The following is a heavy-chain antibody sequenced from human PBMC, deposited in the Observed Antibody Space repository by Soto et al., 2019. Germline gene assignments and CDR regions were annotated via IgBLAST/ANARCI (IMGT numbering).Heavy chain of an antibody. Sequence: SGPTLVNPTQTLTLTCTFSGFSLSTSGVGVGWIRQPPGKALEWLALIYWSDDKRYSPSLKSRLTITKDTSKNQVVLTMTNMDPVDTATYYCARSYCSSASCYAQFYYYGLDVWGQGTTVTVSS. CDR3: ARSYCSSASCYAQFYYYGLDV. CDR1: GFSLSTSGVG. CDR2: IYWSDDK. J-gene: IGHJ6*02. V-gene: IGHV2-5*01. D-gene: IGHD2-2*01.